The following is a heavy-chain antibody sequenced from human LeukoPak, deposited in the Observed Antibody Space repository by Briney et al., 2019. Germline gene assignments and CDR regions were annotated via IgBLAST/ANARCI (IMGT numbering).Heavy chain of an antibody. CDR2: ITLSGST. J-gene: IGHJ4*02. Sequence: PSETLSLTCAVFGGSSNGYYWTWIRQPPGKGLERIGEITLSGSTNHKPSLNTRVSISLDTSKNHFSLNLISVTAADTAVYFCARAPKSQIVVVPGGLDYWGQGTLVTVSS. CDR3: ARAPKSQIVVVPGGLDY. CDR1: GGSSNGYY. D-gene: IGHD2-2*01. V-gene: IGHV4-34*01.